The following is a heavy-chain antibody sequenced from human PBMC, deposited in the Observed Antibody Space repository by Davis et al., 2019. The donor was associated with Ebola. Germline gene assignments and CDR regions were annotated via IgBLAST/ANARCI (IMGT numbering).Heavy chain of an antibody. D-gene: IGHD3-22*01. Sequence: PSETLSLTCTVSGGSISSYYWSWIRQPPGKGLEWIGYIYYSRSTNYNPSLKSRVTISVDTSKNQFSLKLSSVTAADTAVYYCAHSSGYYYYYYGMDVWGQGTTVTVSS. V-gene: IGHV4-59*08. CDR1: GGSISSYY. CDR3: AHSSGYYYYYYGMDV. J-gene: IGHJ6*02. CDR2: IYYSRST.